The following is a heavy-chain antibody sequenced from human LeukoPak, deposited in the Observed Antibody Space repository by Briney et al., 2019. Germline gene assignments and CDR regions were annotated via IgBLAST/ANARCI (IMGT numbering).Heavy chain of an antibody. CDR3: AKGGQNFDY. Sequence: PGGSLRLSCAASGFTFNTYAMTWARQAPGKGLEWVSTISGNGPNTYYADSVKGRFTISRDNSKNTLYLQMNSLRAEDTAVYYCAKGGQNFDYWGQGTLVTVSS. J-gene: IGHJ4*02. CDR1: GFTFNTYA. V-gene: IGHV3-23*01. CDR2: ISGNGPNT. D-gene: IGHD3-16*01.